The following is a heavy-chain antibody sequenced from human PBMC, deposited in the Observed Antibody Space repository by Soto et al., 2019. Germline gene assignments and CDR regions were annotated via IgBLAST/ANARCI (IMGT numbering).Heavy chain of an antibody. D-gene: IGHD3-16*01. J-gene: IGHJ4*02. Sequence: QVQLVQSGAEVKKPGSSVKVSCKASGGTFSSYAINWVRQAPGQGLEWMGGIIPIFGTANYAQKFQGRVTITAEKSTSTAYMELSSLRSEDTAVYYCARVRRAMLEAYYFGYWGQGTLVTVSS. V-gene: IGHV1-69*06. CDR2: IIPIFGTA. CDR3: ARVRRAMLEAYYFGY. CDR1: GGTFSSYA.